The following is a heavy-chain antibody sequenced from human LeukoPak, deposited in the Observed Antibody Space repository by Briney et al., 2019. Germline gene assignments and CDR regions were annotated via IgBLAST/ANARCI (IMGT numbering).Heavy chain of an antibody. CDR3: ARTLLTEYSSSGVEGYYYYYMDV. CDR2: TYYRSKWYN. J-gene: IGHJ6*03. D-gene: IGHD6-6*01. V-gene: IGHV6-1*01. Sequence: SQTLSLTCAISGDNVSSNSAAWNWIRQSPSRGLEWLGRTYYRSKWYNDYAVSVKSRITINPDTSKNQFSLQLNSVTPEDTAVYYCARTLLTEYSSSGVEGYYYYYMDVWGKGTTVTVSS. CDR1: GDNVSSNSAA.